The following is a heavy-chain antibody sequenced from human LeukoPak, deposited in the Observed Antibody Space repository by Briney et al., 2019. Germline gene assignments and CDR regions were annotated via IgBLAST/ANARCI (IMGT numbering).Heavy chain of an antibody. J-gene: IGHJ4*02. CDR1: GESLTDFS. CDR2: FNHGGST. Sequence: PSETLSLTCVVSGESLTDFSWSWLRQPPGKGLEWIGDFNHGGSTKFNPSLKSRVTISVDTSKNQFSLKLSSVTAADTAVYYCARGLEMATIFIDYWGQGTLVTVSS. V-gene: IGHV4-34*01. D-gene: IGHD5-24*01. CDR3: ARGLEMATIFIDY.